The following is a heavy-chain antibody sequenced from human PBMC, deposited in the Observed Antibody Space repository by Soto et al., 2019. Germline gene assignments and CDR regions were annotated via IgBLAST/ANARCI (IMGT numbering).Heavy chain of an antibody. D-gene: IGHD3-16*01. CDR3: ARRGIGYYNLDV. Sequence: GGTLRLSCAAYGFTLSSYPMSWVRQAPGKGLEWVSTLSNSGGTTYYPDAVKGRFTISRDSSKITLYLEINSLRAEDTAVYYCARRGIGYYNLDVWGRGTTVTVSS. V-gene: IGHV3-23*01. CDR1: GFTLSSYP. CDR2: LSNSGGTT. J-gene: IGHJ6*03.